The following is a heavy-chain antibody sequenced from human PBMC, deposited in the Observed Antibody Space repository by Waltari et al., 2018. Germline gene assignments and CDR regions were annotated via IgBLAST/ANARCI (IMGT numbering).Heavy chain of an antibody. Sequence: QLQLQESGPGLVKPSETLSLTCTVSGGSISSSSYYWGWIRQPPGKGLEWIGGIHYSGVTNNNPSLKSRVTISVDTSRNQFSLKVSSVTAADTAVYYCARRRESPIAAAGFDYWGQGTLVTVSS. D-gene: IGHD6-13*01. J-gene: IGHJ4*02. CDR1: GGSISSSSYY. CDR3: ARRRESPIAAAGFDY. V-gene: IGHV4-39*01. CDR2: IHYSGVT.